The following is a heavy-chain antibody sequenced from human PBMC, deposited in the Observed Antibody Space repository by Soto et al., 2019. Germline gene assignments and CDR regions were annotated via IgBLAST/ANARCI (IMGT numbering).Heavy chain of an antibody. V-gene: IGHV4-31*03. CDR1: SAALNSGQYD. Sequence: TLSLPCSVSSAALNSGQYDWSWIRQVPGKGLEWIGHIYVTGAVDYNPSLRDRITISQDTSERQFSLNLRLVTAADTAVYYCARIRIATNNYKWFDTWGQGTLVTVSS. CDR2: IYVTGAV. CDR3: ARIRIATNNYKWFDT. D-gene: IGHD2-21*01. J-gene: IGHJ5*02.